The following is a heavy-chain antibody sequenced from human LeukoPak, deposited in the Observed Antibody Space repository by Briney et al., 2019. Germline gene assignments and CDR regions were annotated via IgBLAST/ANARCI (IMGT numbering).Heavy chain of an antibody. V-gene: IGHV1-2*02. Sequence: ASVKVSCKASGYTFTGYYMHWVRQAPGQGLEWMGWINPNSGGTNYAQKFQGRVTMTRDTSISTAYMELSRLRSDDTAVYYCAREPTGDNDAFDIWGQGTMVTVSS. J-gene: IGHJ3*02. CDR2: INPNSGGT. CDR1: GYTFTGYY. CDR3: AREPTGDNDAFDI. D-gene: IGHD7-27*01.